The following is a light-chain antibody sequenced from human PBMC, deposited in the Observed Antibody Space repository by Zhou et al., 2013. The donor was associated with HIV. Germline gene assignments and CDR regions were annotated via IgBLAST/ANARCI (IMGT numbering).Light chain of an antibody. CDR2: DAS. CDR3: QQYNNWPRT. CDR1: QTVSSY. J-gene: IGKJ1*01. V-gene: IGKV3-15*01. Sequence: EIVMTQSPATLSVSPGERATLSCRASQTVSSYLAWYQQKPGQAPRLLIYDASTRATGIPARFSGSGSGTEFTLIISSLQSEDFAVYFCQQYNNWPRTFGQGTKVEI.